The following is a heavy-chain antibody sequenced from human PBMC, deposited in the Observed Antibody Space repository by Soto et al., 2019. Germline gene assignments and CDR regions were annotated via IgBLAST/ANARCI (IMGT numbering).Heavy chain of an antibody. J-gene: IGHJ3*02. D-gene: IGHD3-22*01. CDR2: IYTSGST. V-gene: IGHV4-4*07. CDR3: ARERRPVVVVTDDAFDI. Sequence: PSETLSLTCTASGGSISSYYWSWIRQPAGKGLEWIGRIYTSGSTNYNPSLKSRVTMSVDTSKNQFSLKLSSVTAADTAVYYCARERRPVVVVTDDAFDIWGQGTMVTVS. CDR1: GGSISSYY.